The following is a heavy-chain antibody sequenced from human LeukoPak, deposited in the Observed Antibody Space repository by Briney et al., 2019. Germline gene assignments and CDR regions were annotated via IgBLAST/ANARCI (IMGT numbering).Heavy chain of an antibody. CDR3: ARDGTFDDSSGLGAFDI. Sequence: PGGSLRLSCAASGFTLSSNYMSCVRQAPGKGLEGGSVIYSGGSTYYAVSVKGRLTLSRDNSKNTLYLQMNNLRAEDTAVYYCARDGTFDDSSGLGAFDIWGQGTMVTVSS. CDR1: GFTLSSNY. CDR2: IYSGGST. V-gene: IGHV3-53*01. D-gene: IGHD3-22*01. J-gene: IGHJ3*02.